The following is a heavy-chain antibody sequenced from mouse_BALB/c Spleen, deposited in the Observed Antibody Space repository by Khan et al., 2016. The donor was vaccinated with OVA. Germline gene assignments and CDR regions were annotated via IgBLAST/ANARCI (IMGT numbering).Heavy chain of an antibody. V-gene: IGHV1S137*01. D-gene: IGHD2-3*01. CDR3: ARPDYDGYYDY. CDR1: GYTFTDYA. J-gene: IGHJ2*01. Sequence: QVQLQQSGPELVRPGVSVKISCKGSGYTFTDYAMHWVKQSHAKSLEWIGLISTYSGNTNYKQKFKGKATMTVDKSSSTAYMELARLTSEDSAIYYCARPDYDGYYDYWGQGTTLTVSS. CDR2: ISTYSGNT.